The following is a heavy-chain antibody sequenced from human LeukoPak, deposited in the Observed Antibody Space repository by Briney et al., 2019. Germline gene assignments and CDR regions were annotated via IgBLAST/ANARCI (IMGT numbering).Heavy chain of an antibody. CDR2: ISAYNGNT. D-gene: IGHD2-15*01. CDR3: ARASYCSGGSCYSDY. V-gene: IGHV1-18*01. J-gene: IGHJ4*02. Sequence: ASVKVSSKASVYTFTSYSISCVRQAPGQGLEWMGWISAYNGNTIYAQKVKGRVTMTTDTSTSTAYMELRSLKSDDTAVYYCARASYCSGGSCYSDYWGQGTLVTVSS. CDR1: VYTFTSYS.